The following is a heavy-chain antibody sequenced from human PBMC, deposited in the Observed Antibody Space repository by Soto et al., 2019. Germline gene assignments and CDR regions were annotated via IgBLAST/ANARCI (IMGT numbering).Heavy chain of an antibody. CDR2: IYYSGNT. V-gene: IGHV4-30-4*01. Sequence: SETLSLTCTVSGGSTSSDNYWSWIRQPPGKGLEWIGHIYYSGNTDYNPSLKSRLAISIDTSKNQFSLKLSSVTAADTAAYFCAREGGESSDGLYYFDSWGQGSLVTVSS. CDR1: GGSTSSDNY. CDR3: AREGGESSDGLYYFDS. J-gene: IGHJ4*02. D-gene: IGHD3-16*01.